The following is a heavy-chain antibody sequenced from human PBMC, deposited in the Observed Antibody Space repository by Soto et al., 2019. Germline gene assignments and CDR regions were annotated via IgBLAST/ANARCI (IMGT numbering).Heavy chain of an antibody. CDR1: GFTFSSYA. V-gene: IGHV3-64D*06. CDR2: ISSNGGST. CDR3: VKGVYGSGSGGGMDV. Sequence: GGSLRLSCSASGFTFSSYAMHWVRQAPGKGLEYVSAISSNGGSTYYADSVKGRFTISRDNSKNTLYLQMSSLRAEDTAVYYCVKGVYGSGSGGGMDVWGQGTTVTVSS. D-gene: IGHD3-10*01. J-gene: IGHJ6*02.